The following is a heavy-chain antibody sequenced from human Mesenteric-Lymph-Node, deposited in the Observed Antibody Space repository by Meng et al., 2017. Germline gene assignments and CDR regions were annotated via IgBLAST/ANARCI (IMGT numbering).Heavy chain of an antibody. J-gene: IGHJ4*02. V-gene: IGHV3-30*07. Sequence: GESLKISCAASGFTFSSYAMHWVRQAPGKGLEWVAVISYDGSNKYYADSVKGRFTISRDNSKNTLYLQMNSLRVEDTAVYYCARSFTGYNMYYFDYWGQGTLVTVSS. D-gene: IGHD5-24*01. CDR3: ARSFTGYNMYYFDY. CDR2: ISYDGSNK. CDR1: GFTFSSYA.